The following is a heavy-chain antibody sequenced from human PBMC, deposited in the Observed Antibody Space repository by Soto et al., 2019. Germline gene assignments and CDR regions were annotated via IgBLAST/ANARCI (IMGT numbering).Heavy chain of an antibody. V-gene: IGHV3-74*01. D-gene: IGHD3-22*01. Sequence: GGSLRLSCVASGFIFGNCWMCWVRQAPGMGLVWVSHINSDGSYTTYADSVKGRFTISRDNAKNTLYLQMNSLRAEDTAVYYCVRAIGHYGMDVWGRGTTVTVSS. CDR3: VRAIGHYGMDV. CDR2: INSDGSYT. CDR1: GFIFGNCW. J-gene: IGHJ6*02.